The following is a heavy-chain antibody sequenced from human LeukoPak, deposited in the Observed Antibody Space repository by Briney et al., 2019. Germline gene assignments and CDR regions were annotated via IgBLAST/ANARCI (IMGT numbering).Heavy chain of an antibody. D-gene: IGHD1-26*01. J-gene: IGHJ4*02. CDR2: IYHSGST. CDR3: ARVSSGATTVDY. CDR1: GGSISSSDW. V-gene: IGHV4-4*02. Sequence: SETLSLTCAVSGGSISSSDWWSWVRQPPGKGLEWIGEIYHSGSTNYNPSLKSRVTISVDKSKNQFSLKLSSVTAADTAVYYCARVSSGATTVDYWGQGTLVTVSS.